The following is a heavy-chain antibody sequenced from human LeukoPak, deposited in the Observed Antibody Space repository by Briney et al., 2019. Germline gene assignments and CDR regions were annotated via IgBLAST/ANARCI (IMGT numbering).Heavy chain of an antibody. Sequence: GGSLRLSCAASGFTFSSYAMSWVRQAPGKGLEWASAISGSGGSTYYADSVKGRFTISRDNSKNTLYLQMNSLRAEDTAVYYCAKVTPYYDFWSGYPVYFDYWGQGTLVTVSS. D-gene: IGHD3-3*01. CDR2: ISGSGGST. J-gene: IGHJ4*02. CDR3: AKVTPYYDFWSGYPVYFDY. V-gene: IGHV3-23*01. CDR1: GFTFSSYA.